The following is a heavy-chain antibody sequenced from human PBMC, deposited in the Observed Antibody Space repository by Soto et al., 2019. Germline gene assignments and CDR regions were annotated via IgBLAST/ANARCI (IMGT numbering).Heavy chain of an antibody. CDR3: AKRDSRGYYFFDY. Sequence: EVQLVESGGGLVQPGRSLRLSCAASGFGFDGYAMHWVRQDPGKGLEWVSGISWNSGTIGYADSVKGRFTISRDNAKNSLYLQMNSLRLEDTAMYYCAKRDSRGYYFFDYWGQGTLVTVSS. CDR1: GFGFDGYA. J-gene: IGHJ4*02. CDR2: ISWNSGTI. D-gene: IGHD3-22*01. V-gene: IGHV3-9*01.